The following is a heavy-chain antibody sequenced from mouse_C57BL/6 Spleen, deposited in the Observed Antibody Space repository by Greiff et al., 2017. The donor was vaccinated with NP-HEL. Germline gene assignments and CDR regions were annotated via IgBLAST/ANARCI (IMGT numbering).Heavy chain of an antibody. Sequence: EVQLQQSGPELVKPGASVKISCKASGYTFTDYYMNWVKQSHGKSLEWIGDINPNNGGTSYNQKFKGKATLTVDKSSSTAYMELRSLTSEDSAVYYCARWTFYDGYYGFAYWGQGTLVTVSA. V-gene: IGHV1-26*01. J-gene: IGHJ3*01. CDR3: ARWTFYDGYYGFAY. CDR1: GYTFTDYY. D-gene: IGHD2-3*01. CDR2: INPNNGGT.